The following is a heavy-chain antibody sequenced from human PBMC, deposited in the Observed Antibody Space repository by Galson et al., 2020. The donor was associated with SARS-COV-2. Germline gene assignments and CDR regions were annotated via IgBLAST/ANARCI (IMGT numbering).Heavy chain of an antibody. CDR1: GFTFSSYA. J-gene: IGHJ4*02. Sequence: GESLKISCAASGFTFSSYAMRWVRQAPGKGLEWVSAISGSGGSTNYADSVKGRFTISRDNSKNTLYLQMNSLRAEDTAVYYCAKDLTWDIVVVPAARGGQLVSGFDYWGQGTLVTVSS. D-gene: IGHD2-2*01. V-gene: IGHV3-23*01. CDR2: ISGSGGST. CDR3: AKDLTWDIVVVPAARGGQLVSGFDY.